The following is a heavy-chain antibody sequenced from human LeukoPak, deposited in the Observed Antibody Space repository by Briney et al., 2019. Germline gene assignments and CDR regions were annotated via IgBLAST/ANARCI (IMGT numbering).Heavy chain of an antibody. J-gene: IGHJ4*02. CDR1: GGSISSYY. V-gene: IGHV4-4*07. Sequence: SETLSLTCTVSGGSISSYYWSWIRQPAGKGLEWIGRIYTSGSTNYNPSLKSRVTMSVDTSKNQFSLKLSSVTAADTAVYYCALSCWDSSGYYYTDYWGQGTLVTVSS. CDR2: IYTSGST. D-gene: IGHD3-22*01. CDR3: ALSCWDSSGYYYTDY.